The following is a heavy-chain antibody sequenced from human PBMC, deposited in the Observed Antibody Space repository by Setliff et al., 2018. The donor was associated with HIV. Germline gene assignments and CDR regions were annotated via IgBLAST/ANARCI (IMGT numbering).Heavy chain of an antibody. J-gene: IGHJ6*02. V-gene: IGHV4-4*09. CDR3: ARGFLNWLGFEQEYYGMDV. D-gene: IGHD3-3*01. CDR2: IYTSGTT. CDR1: GGSISTYY. Sequence: PSETLSLTCIVSGGSISTYYWSWIRQPPGKGLEWIGYIYTSGTTNYNPSLKSRVTISVDTSKNQFSLKLNSVTAADTAVYYCARGFLNWLGFEQEYYGMDVWGQGTTVTVSS.